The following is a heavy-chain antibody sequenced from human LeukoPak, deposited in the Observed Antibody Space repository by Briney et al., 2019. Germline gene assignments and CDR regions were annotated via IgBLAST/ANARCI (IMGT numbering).Heavy chain of an antibody. V-gene: IGHV4-59*01. J-gene: IGHJ5*02. CDR3: ARHSGYCSTTSCYPWFDP. D-gene: IGHD2-2*01. CDR2: IYYSGST. CDR1: GGSISSYY. Sequence: SETLSLTCTVSGGSISSYYWSWIRQPPGKGLEWIGYIYYSGSTNYNPSLKSRVIISVDTSKNQFSLKLSSVTAADTAVYYCARHSGYCSTTSCYPWFDPWGQGTLVTVSS.